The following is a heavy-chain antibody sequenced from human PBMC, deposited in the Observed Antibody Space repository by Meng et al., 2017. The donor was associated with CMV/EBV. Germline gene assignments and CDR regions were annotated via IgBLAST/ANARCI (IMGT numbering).Heavy chain of an antibody. J-gene: IGHJ6*02. V-gene: IGHV1-46*01. CDR2: INPSGGCT. CDR1: GYTFTSYY. CDR3: AKAVINYCGSRGEVGGMDV. D-gene: IGHD3-10*01. Sequence: AVTVSRMPSGYTFTSYYVYLMRQAPGQGLEWMGIINPSGGCTSYVLKFQGKVTMARYTSTSTVYMELSSLRSEDTAVCYRAKAVINYCGSRGEVGGMDVWGQGTTVTVSS.